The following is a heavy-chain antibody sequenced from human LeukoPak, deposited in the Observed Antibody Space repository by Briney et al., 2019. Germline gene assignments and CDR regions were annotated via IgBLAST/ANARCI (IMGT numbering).Heavy chain of an antibody. CDR1: GGFISSYY. CDR3: TRDIVLPTAYWYFDL. J-gene: IGHJ2*01. D-gene: IGHD2-2*01. CDR2: IYSSGTT. Sequence: PSETLSLTCTVSGGFISSYYWSWIRQPAGKGLEWIGRIYSSGTTNYSPSLKSRVTMSVDTSKNQFSLKLSSVTAADTAVYFCTRDIVLPTAYWYFDLWDRGTLVTVSS. V-gene: IGHV4-4*07.